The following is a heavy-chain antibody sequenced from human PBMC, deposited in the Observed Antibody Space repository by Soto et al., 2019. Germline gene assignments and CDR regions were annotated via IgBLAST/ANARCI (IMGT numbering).Heavy chain of an antibody. CDR2: IIPIFGTA. V-gene: IGHV1-69*06. J-gene: IGHJ6*02. CDR3: ARDAGYCSSTSCYGVVDV. CDR1: GGTFSSYA. Sequence: QVQLVQSGAEVKKPGSSVKVSCKASGGTFSSYAISWVRQAPGQGLEWMGGIIPIFGTANYAQKFQGRVTITADKSTSTAYMELSSLRSEDTAVYYCARDAGYCSSTSCYGVVDVWGQGTTVTVSS. D-gene: IGHD2-2*01.